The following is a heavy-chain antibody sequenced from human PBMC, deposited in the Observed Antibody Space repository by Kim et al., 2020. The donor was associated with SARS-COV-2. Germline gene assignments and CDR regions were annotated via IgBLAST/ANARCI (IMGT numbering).Heavy chain of an antibody. V-gene: IGHV4-59*08. Sequence: SETLSLTCTVSGGSISSDYWSWIRQPPGKGLEWIGYISFSGSTNYNPSLKSRVTISVDTSKNQFSLKLSSVTAADTAVYYCARGESSTLSLGDCAQGTLV. D-gene: IGHD2-2*01. CDR1: GGSISSDY. CDR3: ARGESSTLSLGD. J-gene: IGHJ1*01. CDR2: ISFSGST.